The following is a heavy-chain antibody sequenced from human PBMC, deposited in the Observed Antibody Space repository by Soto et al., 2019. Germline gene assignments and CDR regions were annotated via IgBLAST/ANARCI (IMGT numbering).Heavy chain of an antibody. CDR3: AGDSSGYSYDAFDI. CDR2: INSDGTGT. CDR1: RFTFSTYW. D-gene: IGHD3-22*01. J-gene: IGHJ3*02. Sequence: LRLSCAASRFTFSTYWMHWVRQAPGKGLVWVSRINSDGTGTSYADSVKGRITISRDNAKNTLYLQMNSLRSEDTAVYYCAGDSSGYSYDAFDIWGQGTMVTVSS. V-gene: IGHV3-74*01.